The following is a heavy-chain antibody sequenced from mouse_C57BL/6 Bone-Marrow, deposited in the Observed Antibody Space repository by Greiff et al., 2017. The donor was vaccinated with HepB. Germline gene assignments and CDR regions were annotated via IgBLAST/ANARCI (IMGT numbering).Heavy chain of an antibody. J-gene: IGHJ2*01. CDR3: TIYYGNYVGY. D-gene: IGHD2-1*01. CDR1: GFNIKDDY. Sequence: VQLQQSGAELVRPGASVKLSCTASGFNIKDDYMHWVKQRPEQGLEWIGWIDPENGDTEYASKFQGKATITADTSSNTAYLQLSSLTSEDTAVYYCTIYYGNYVGYWGQGTTLTVSS. V-gene: IGHV14-4*01. CDR2: IDPENGDT.